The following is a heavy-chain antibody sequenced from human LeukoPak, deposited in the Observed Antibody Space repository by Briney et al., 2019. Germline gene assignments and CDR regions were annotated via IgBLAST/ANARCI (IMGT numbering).Heavy chain of an antibody. D-gene: IGHD4-17*01. CDR1: GFTFSTYS. V-gene: IGHV3-21*01. CDR2: GSSSTSYI. CDR3: ARLIYGVPTISDY. Sequence: GGSLRLSCAASGFTFSTYSMNWVRQAPGKGLEWVSSGSSSTSYISYADSVKGRFTISRDNAKNSLYLQMNSLRAEDTAVYYCARLIYGVPTISDYWGQGTLVTVSS. J-gene: IGHJ4*02.